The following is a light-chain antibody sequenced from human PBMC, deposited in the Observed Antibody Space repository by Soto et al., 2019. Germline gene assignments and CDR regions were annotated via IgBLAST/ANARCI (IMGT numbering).Light chain of an antibody. Sequence: DIQLTQSPASVSAAVGDRTNISCRASQPIKTWLAWYQQKPGKGPKLLIYTASTLETGVPTRFSGSGSGTDFTLAISSLLPEDAAIYSCQQADSFPFTFGPGAKV. CDR2: TAS. CDR3: QQADSFPFT. V-gene: IGKV1-12*02. J-gene: IGKJ3*01. CDR1: QPIKTW.